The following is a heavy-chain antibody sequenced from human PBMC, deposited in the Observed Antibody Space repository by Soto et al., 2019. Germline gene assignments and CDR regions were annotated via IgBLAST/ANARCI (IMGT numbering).Heavy chain of an antibody. CDR1: GGSISSGDYY. J-gene: IGHJ5*02. CDR3: ARERPDGSRLDX. V-gene: IGHV4-30-4*01. D-gene: IGHD6-13*01. Sequence: SETLSLTCTVSGGSISSGDYYWSWIRQPPGKGLEWIGYIYYSGSTYYNPSLKSRVTISVDTSKNQFSLKLSSVTAADTAVYYCARERPDGSRLDXWGQGTLVTVSS. CDR2: IYYSGST.